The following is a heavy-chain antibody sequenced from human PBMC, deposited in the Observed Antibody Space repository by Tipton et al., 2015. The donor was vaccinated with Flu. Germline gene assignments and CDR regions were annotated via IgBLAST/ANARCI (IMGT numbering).Heavy chain of an antibody. J-gene: IGHJ4*02. Sequence: QLVQSGAEVRKPGASVKVSCKASGYTFTAYYMHWVRQAPGQGLEWMRWINPNSGGTNYAQKFQGRVTMTRDTSISTAYMELSRLRSDDTAVYYCARGLRGYTYGLGYWGQGTLVTVSS. CDR2: INPNSGGT. CDR3: ARGLRGYTYGLGY. V-gene: IGHV1-2*02. D-gene: IGHD5-18*01. CDR1: GYTFTAYY.